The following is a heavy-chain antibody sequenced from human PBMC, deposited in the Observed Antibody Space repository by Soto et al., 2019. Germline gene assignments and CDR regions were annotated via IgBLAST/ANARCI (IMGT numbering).Heavy chain of an antibody. CDR1: GFTFGDYA. V-gene: IGHV3-9*01. CDR2: ISWKSGSI. J-gene: IGHJ3*02. D-gene: IGHD5-18*01. CDR3: AKGFRKYSYVTDAFDI. Sequence: GGSLRLSCAASGFTFGDYAMHWVRQAPGQGLEWVSGISWKSGSIGYADSVKGRFTISRDNAKNSLYLQMNSLRAEDTALYYCAKGFRKYSYVTDAFDIWGQGTMVTVSS.